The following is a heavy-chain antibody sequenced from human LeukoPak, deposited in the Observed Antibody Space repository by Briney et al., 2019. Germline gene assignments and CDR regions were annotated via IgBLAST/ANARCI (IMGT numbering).Heavy chain of an antibody. CDR1: GFTFSDNA. CDR2: ISSGGKT. D-gene: IGHD3-22*01. Sequence: GGSLRLSCAASGFTFSDNAMSWVRQAPGKGLEWVSVISSGGKTNYADSEKGRFSISRDNSKNTLYLQMNSLRAEDTAVYYCAKEQTAYDSSGYYFDYWGQGTLVTVSS. V-gene: IGHV3-23*01. CDR3: AKEQTAYDSSGYYFDY. J-gene: IGHJ4*02.